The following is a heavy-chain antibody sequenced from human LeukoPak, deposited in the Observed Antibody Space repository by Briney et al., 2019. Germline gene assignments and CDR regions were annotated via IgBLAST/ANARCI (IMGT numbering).Heavy chain of an antibody. CDR2: INHSGST. CDR1: GGSFSGYY. V-gene: IGHV4-34*01. Sequence: SETLSLTCAVYGGSFSGYYWSWIRQPPGKGLEWIGEINHSGSTNYNPSLKSRVTISVDTSKNQFSLKLSSVTAADTAVYYCARVFEGDYHFIPYRGQGTLVTVSS. CDR3: ARVFEGDYHFIPY. D-gene: IGHD2/OR15-2a*01. J-gene: IGHJ4*02.